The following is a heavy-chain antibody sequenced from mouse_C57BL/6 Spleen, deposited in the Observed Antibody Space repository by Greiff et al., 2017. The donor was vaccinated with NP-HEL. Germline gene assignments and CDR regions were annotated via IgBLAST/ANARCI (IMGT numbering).Heavy chain of an antibody. CDR3: AREGGLFDY. V-gene: IGHV3-6*01. D-gene: IGHD3-1*01. Sequence: DVQLQESGPGLVKPSQSLSLTCSVTGYSITSGYYWNWIRQFPGNKLEWMGYISYDGSNNYNPSLKNRISITRDTSKNQFFLKLNSVTTEDTATYYCAREGGLFDYWGQGTTLTVSS. CDR1: GYSITSGYY. CDR2: ISYDGSN. J-gene: IGHJ2*01.